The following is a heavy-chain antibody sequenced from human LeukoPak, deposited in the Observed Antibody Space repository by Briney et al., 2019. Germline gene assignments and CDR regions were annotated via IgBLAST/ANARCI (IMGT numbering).Heavy chain of an antibody. V-gene: IGHV3-48*03. J-gene: IGHJ4*02. CDR2: ISITGITT. CDR1: GFTFSSFE. D-gene: IGHD5-12*01. Sequence: QPGGSLRLSCAASGFTFSSFEMNWVRQAPGKGLEWVSYISITGITTYYADSVKGRFTISRDNAKNSLYLQMNSLRAEDTAVYYCAREMGGYPFDYWGQGTLVTVSS. CDR3: AREMGGYPFDY.